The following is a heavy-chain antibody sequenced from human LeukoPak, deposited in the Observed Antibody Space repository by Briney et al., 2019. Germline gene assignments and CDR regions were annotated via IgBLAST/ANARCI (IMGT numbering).Heavy chain of an antibody. D-gene: IGHD3-3*01. CDR2: INPSGGST. J-gene: IGHJ6*03. CDR1: GYTFTSYY. CDR3: ARTGEATYYDFWSGYYGHYYYYMDV. V-gene: IGHV1-46*01. Sequence: ASVKVSCKASGYTFTSYYMHWVRQAPGQGLEWMGIINPSGGSTSYAQKFQGRVTMTRDMSTSTVYMELSSLRSEDTAVYYCARTGEATYYDFWSGYYGHYYYYMDVWGKGPRSPSP.